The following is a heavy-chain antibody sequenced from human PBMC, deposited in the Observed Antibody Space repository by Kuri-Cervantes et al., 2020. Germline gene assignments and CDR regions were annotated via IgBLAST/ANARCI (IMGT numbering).Heavy chain of an antibody. V-gene: IGHV3-30*19. CDR2: ISYDGSNK. CDR1: EFTFSNYG. Sequence: GESLKISCAASEFTFSNYGMHWVRQAPGKGLEWVAVISYDGSNKYYADSVKGRFTISRDNSKNTLYLQMNSLRAEDTAVYYCARDVGDSSGYYYAPGGYWGQGTLVTVSS. D-gene: IGHD3-22*01. J-gene: IGHJ4*02. CDR3: ARDVGDSSGYYYAPGGY.